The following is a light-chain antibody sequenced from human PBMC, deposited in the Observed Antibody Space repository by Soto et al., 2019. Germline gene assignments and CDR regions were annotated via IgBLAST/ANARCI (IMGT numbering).Light chain of an antibody. CDR1: RSNIGNNY. CDR3: ITWDSGLRRGV. V-gene: IGLV1-51*01. CDR2: DNN. Sequence: QSVLTQPPSVSAAPGQKVTISCSGSRSNIGNNYVSWYQHLPGTAPKLLIYDNNKRPSGIPDRFSGSKSGTSATLAITGLQTGDEADYYCITWDSGLRRGVFGGGTKLTVL. J-gene: IGLJ2*01.